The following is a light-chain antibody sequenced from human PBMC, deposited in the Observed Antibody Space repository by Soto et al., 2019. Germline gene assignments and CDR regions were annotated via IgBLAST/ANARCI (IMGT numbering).Light chain of an antibody. CDR2: GAS. Sequence: EIVLTQSPGTLSMSPGESATLSCRASQSVRSNCLAWYQQKPGQAPRLLIYGASNRATGIPDRFSGSGSGTDFTLTISRLEPEDFAVYYCQQYDSTPQTFGQGTRLDIE. CDR3: QQYDSTPQT. J-gene: IGKJ5*01. CDR1: QSVRSNC. V-gene: IGKV3-20*01.